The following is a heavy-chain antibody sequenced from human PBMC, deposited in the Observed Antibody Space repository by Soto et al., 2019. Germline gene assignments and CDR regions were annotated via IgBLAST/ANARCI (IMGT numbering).Heavy chain of an antibody. CDR3: ATYHLCSYYYGVDV. D-gene: IGHD2-21*01. CDR2: ISAYNGDT. V-gene: IGHV1-18*01. CDR1: GYTFTNYG. J-gene: IGHJ6*04. Sequence: QVQLVQSGAEVKKPGASVQVSCKASGYTFTNYGIRWVRQAPGQGLEWMGWISAYNGDTNYAQKLQGRVTMTTDTSTSTAYMELSSLRSDDTAVYYCATYHLCSYYYGVDVWGYGTTVTVSP.